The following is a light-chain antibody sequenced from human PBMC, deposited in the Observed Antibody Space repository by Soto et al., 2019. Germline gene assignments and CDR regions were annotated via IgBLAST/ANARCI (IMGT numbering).Light chain of an antibody. CDR1: ESVTNTR. V-gene: IGKV3-20*01. J-gene: IGKJ2*01. CDR3: QRYGTSQGT. Sequence: IVLTQSPVTLSLSPGERATLACRASESVTNTRLAWYQQKGGQAPRLLIYAISTRARGIPDRFSGSGSGTDFTLTISRLEPEDFGVYYCQRYGTSQGTFGQGTKLEIK. CDR2: AIS.